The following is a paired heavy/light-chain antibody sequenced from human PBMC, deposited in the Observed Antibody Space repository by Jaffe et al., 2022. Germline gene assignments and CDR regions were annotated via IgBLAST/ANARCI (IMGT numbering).Light chain of an antibody. Sequence: QAVVTQEPSLTVSPGGTVTLTCGSSTGDVTSGHYPYWFQQKPGQAPRTLIYDASTKHSWTPARFSGSLLGGKAALTLSGAQPEDEADYYCLLSYSGVWVFGGGTKLTVL. CDR3: LLSYSGVWV. CDR2: DAS. CDR1: TGDVTSGHY. J-gene: IGLJ3*02. V-gene: IGLV7-46*01.
Heavy chain of an antibody. CDR2: INPNNGAT. CDR3: AGGIRH. J-gene: IGHJ4*02. CDR1: GYSFSAYY. D-gene: IGHD6-13*01. V-gene: IGHV1-2*06. Sequence: QVQVVQSGGEVKKPGASVKVSCKASGYSFSAYYIHWVRQAPGQGLEWVGRINPNNGATNYAQKFQGRVTLTRDTSISAAYMELSSLRSDDTAMYFCAGGIRHWGQGTLVTVSS.